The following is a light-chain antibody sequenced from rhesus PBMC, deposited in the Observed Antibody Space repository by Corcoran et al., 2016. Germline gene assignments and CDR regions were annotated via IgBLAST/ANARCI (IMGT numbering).Light chain of an antibody. CDR1: QSVSSY. Sequence: EIVMTQSPATLALSPGERATLSCRASQSVSSYLAWYQQKPGQAPRLLIYGASSRATGIPDRLSGRVSWTEFTLPISSLEPEDGVVYFCLQSSNWPFTFGPVTKLDIK. V-gene: IGKV3-24*04. CDR2: GAS. J-gene: IGKJ3*01. CDR3: LQSSNWPFT.